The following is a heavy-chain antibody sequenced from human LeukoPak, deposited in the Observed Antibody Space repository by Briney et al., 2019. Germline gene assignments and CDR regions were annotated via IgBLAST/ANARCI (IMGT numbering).Heavy chain of an antibody. D-gene: IGHD6-19*01. CDR3: ARDSRGGWSTLLDY. Sequence: ASVKVSSKASVYTFTTYGISSVPQAPGPGVKGMGGISPYKGNTNYVRKLQGRVTMSTDTSTSTVYMELRSLRSDDTAMYSCARDSRGGWSTLLDYWGEGTMVTVSS. CDR1: VYTFTTYG. J-gene: IGHJ4*02. V-gene: IGHV1-18*01. CDR2: ISPYKGNT.